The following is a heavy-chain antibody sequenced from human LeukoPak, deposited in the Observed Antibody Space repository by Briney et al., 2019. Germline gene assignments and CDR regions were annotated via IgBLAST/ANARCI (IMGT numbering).Heavy chain of an antibody. V-gene: IGHV1-8*01. CDR2: MNPNSGNT. D-gene: IGHD5/OR15-5a*01. Sequence: ASVKVSCKASGYTFTSYDINWVRQATGQGLEWMGWMNPNSGNTCYAQKFQGRVTMTRNTSISTAYMELSSLRSEDTAVYYCARGLSMIITLPLGYWGQGTLVTVSS. CDR1: GYTFTSYD. J-gene: IGHJ4*02. CDR3: ARGLSMIITLPLGY.